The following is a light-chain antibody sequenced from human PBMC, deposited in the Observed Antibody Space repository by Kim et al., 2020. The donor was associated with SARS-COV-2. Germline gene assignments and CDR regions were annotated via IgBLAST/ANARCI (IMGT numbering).Light chain of an antibody. CDR2: STY. J-gene: IGLJ3*02. Sequence: GGTVTLTCGLGSGSVSTSYYPSWYQQTPGQAPRTLIYSTYTRSSGVPDRFSGSILGNKAALTITGAQADDESDYYCVLYMGSGISLFGGGTQLTVL. CDR3: VLYMGSGISL. CDR1: SGSVSTSYY. V-gene: IGLV8-61*01.